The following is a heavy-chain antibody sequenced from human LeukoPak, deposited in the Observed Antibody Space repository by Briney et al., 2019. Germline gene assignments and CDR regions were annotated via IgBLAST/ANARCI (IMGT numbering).Heavy chain of an antibody. CDR2: IYTSGST. D-gene: IGHD1-14*01. CDR3: AMAAIDITYGAFDI. V-gene: IGHV4-4*07. J-gene: IGHJ3*02. CDR1: GGSISSYY. Sequence: PSETLSLTCTVSGGSISSYYWSWIRQPAGEGLEWIGRIYTSGSTNYNPSLKSRVTMSVDTSKNQFSLKLSSVTAADTAVYYCAMAAIDITYGAFDIWGQGTMVTVSS.